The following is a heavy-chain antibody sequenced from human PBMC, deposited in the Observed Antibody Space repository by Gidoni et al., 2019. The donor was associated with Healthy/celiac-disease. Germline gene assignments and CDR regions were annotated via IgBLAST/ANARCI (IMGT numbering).Heavy chain of an antibody. CDR3: ARDPYYYDSSGYYPDYFDY. D-gene: IGHD3-22*01. CDR1: GFTFRSYW. J-gene: IGHJ4*02. CDR2: IKQDGSEK. Sequence: EVQLVESGGGLVQPGGSLRLSCAASGFTFRSYWMSWVRQAPGKGLEWVAKIKQDGSEKYYVDSVKGRFTISRDNAKNSLYLQMNSLRAEDTAVYYCARDPYYYDSSGYYPDYFDYWGQGTLVTVSS. V-gene: IGHV3-7*01.